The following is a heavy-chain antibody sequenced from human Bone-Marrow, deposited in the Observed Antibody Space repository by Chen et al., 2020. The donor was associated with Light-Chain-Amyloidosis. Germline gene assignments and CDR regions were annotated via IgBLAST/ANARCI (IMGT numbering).Heavy chain of an antibody. J-gene: IGHJ6*02. CDR2: IIPNLGIA. Sequence: QVQLVQSGAEVKKPGSSVKVSCRTSGGTFSNFGINWVRQAPGQGLELMGRIIPNLGIANYAQKFQDRVTITADKSTSTAYMELSRLRAEDTAMYYCATSIAVAGSQNGMDVWGQGTTVTFSS. CDR1: GGTFSNFG. D-gene: IGHD6-19*01. V-gene: IGHV1-69*04. CDR3: ATSIAVAGSQNGMDV.